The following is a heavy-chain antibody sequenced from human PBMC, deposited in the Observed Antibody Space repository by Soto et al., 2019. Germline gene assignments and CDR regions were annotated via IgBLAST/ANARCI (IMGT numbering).Heavy chain of an antibody. CDR2: IYWDDDK. Sequence: QITLKESGPTLVKPTQTLTLTCTFSGFSLTTRGVGVGWIRQPPGKALECLALIYWDDDKRYSPSLQSRLSITKDTTKNQVVRAMTNVDPVDTATYYCAHSPNYYQYDWFDPWGQGTLVSVSS. V-gene: IGHV2-5*02. J-gene: IGHJ5*02. D-gene: IGHD3-16*01. CDR3: AHSPNYYQYDWFDP. CDR1: GFSLTTRGVG.